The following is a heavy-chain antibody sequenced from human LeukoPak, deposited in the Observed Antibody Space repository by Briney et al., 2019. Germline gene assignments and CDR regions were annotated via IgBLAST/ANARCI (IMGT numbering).Heavy chain of an antibody. CDR2: INPNSGAT. CDR1: GYTFTGYY. D-gene: IGHD3-22*01. V-gene: IGHV1-2*02. Sequence: ASVKVSCKASGYTFTGYYMHWVRQAPGQGLEWMGWINPNSGATNYAQKFQGRVTMTRDTSISTAYMELSSLRSEDTAVYYCARAADYDSSGYYLVWGQGTLVTVSS. J-gene: IGHJ4*02. CDR3: ARAADYDSSGYYLV.